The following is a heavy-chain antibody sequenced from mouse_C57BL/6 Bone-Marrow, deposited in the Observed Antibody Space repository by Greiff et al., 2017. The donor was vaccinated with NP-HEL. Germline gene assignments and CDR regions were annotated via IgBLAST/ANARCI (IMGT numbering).Heavy chain of an antibody. V-gene: IGHV1-50*01. CDR3: ARSPYYFDY. Sequence: VQLQQPGAELVKPGASVKLSCKASGYTFSSYWMQWVKQRPGQGLEWIGEIDPSDSYTNYNQKFKGKATLTVDTSSSTHYMQLSSLTSEDSAVYCCARSPYYFDYWGQGTTLTVSS. J-gene: IGHJ2*01. CDR1: GYTFSSYW. CDR2: IDPSDSYT.